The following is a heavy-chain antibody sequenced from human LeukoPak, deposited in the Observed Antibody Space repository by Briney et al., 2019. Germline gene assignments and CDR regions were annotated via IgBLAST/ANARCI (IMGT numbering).Heavy chain of an antibody. CDR3: ARAHWLMITFGGVIEIFDY. Sequence: GGSLRLSCAASGFTFSSYWMSWVRQAPGKGLEWVANIKQDGSEEYYVDSVKGRFTISRDNAKNSLYLQMNSLRAEDTAVYYCARAHWLMITFGGVIEIFDYWGQGTLVTVSS. D-gene: IGHD3-16*02. J-gene: IGHJ4*02. V-gene: IGHV3-7*01. CDR2: IKQDGSEE. CDR1: GFTFSSYW.